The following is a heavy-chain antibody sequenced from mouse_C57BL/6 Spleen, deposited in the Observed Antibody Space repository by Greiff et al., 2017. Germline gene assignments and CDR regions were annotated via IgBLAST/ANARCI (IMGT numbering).Heavy chain of an antibody. CDR3: ARAGSSSYYVDY. Sequence: EVQLQQSGPELVKPGASVKISCKASGYTFTDYYMTWVKQSHGKSLEWIGDINPSNGGTSYNQKFKGKATLTVDKSSSTAYMEIRSLTSEDTADYDCARAGSSSYYVDYWGQGTTLTVSS. V-gene: IGHV1-26*01. CDR1: GYTFTDYY. CDR2: INPSNGGT. D-gene: IGHD1-1*01. J-gene: IGHJ2*01.